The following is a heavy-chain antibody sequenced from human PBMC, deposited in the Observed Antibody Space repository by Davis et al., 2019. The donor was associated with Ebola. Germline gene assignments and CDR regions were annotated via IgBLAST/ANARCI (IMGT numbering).Heavy chain of an antibody. CDR3: ARDLGRYDDH. D-gene: IGHD1-26*01. Sequence: AASVKVSCKASGGTFSTYDINWVRQAPGQGLEWMGRIIPMVSTAPYAQKFQGRVTITPDKSTSTAYMEMSGLRSEDTAVYYCARDLGRYDDHWGQGTLVTVSS. CDR2: IIPMVSTA. V-gene: IGHV1-69*04. CDR1: GGTFSTYD. J-gene: IGHJ4*02.